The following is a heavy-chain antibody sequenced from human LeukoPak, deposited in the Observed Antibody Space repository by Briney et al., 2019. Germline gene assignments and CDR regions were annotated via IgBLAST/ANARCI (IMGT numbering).Heavy chain of an antibody. CDR2: ISSNGGST. CDR3: ARDSGSYYGADY. Sequence: GGSLRLSCIASGFTFSSYAMHWVRQAPGKGLEYVSAISSNGGSTYYANSVEGRFTISRDNPKNTLYLQMGSLRAEDMAVYYCARDSGSYYGADYWGQGTLVTVSS. V-gene: IGHV3-64*01. J-gene: IGHJ4*02. D-gene: IGHD1-26*01. CDR1: GFTFSSYA.